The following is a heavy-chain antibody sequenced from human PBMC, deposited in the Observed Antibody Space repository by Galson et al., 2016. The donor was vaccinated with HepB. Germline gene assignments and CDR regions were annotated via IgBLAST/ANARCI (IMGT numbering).Heavy chain of an antibody. V-gene: IGHV3-23*01. D-gene: IGHD6-19*01. Sequence: LRLSCAASGFTFNVYAMSWVRQVPGKGLEWVASIGGGSAHYADSVQGRFTISRDTSKNTLYLEMNSLRAEDTAIYYCARAFRYGTGWYGRNDCWGQGTLVTVSS. CDR1: GFTFNVYA. CDR3: ARAFRYGTGWYGRNDC. J-gene: IGHJ4*02. CDR2: IGGGSA.